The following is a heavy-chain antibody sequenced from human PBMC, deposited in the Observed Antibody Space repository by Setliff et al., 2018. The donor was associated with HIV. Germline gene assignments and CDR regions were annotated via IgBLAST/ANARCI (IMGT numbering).Heavy chain of an antibody. CDR2: VRPYNADK. CDR1: GFTFSDYY. J-gene: IGHJ6*03. V-gene: IGHV1-2*02. Sequence: ASVKVSCKASGFTFSDYYMHWVRQAPGQGLEWMGWVRPYNADKNYAQKFQGRVTMTSDTSISTAYLELSELTSDDTAIYYCARDRAYCSSGSCYRPLVYYFYYMDVWGTGTTVTVSS. D-gene: IGHD2-15*01. CDR3: ARDRAYCSSGSCYRPLVYYFYYMDV.